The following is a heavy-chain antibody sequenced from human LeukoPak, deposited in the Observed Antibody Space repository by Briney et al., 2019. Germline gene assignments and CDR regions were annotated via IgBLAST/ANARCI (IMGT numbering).Heavy chain of an antibody. CDR2: IFHNGNT. CDR3: ARGFHDTSYTGFDI. CDR1: GGSISTENW. J-gene: IGHJ3*02. D-gene: IGHD3-16*01. V-gene: IGHV4-4*02. Sequence: SGTLSLTCAVSGGSISTENWWSWVRQTPGKGLECIGEIFHNGNTVYNPSLKSRVTISVDKSKNQFSLKLTSVTAADTAVYFCARGFHDTSYTGFDIWGQGIMVTVSS.